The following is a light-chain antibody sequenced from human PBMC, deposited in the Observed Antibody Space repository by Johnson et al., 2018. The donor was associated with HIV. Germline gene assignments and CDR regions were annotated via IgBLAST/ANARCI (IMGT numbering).Light chain of an antibody. CDR2: DNN. CDR3: GTWDSSLSVFYG. J-gene: IGLJ1*01. Sequence: QSVLTQPPSVSAAPGQKVTISCSGSSSNIGNNYVSWYQQLPGTAPKLLIYDNNKRPSGIPDRFSGSKSGTSATLGITGLQTGDEADYYCGTWDSSLSVFYGFGTGTKVTAL. V-gene: IGLV1-51*01. CDR1: SSNIGNNY.